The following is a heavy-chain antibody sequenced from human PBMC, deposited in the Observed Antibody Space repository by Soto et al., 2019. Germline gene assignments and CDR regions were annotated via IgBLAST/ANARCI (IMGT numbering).Heavy chain of an antibody. CDR3: ARVAYYDYVWGSHFSYYGMDI. CDR2: IYHSGGT. Sequence: PSDTLSLTCAVSGGSISSSNWRIWVRQPPGKGLERIGEIYHSGGTNYNPSLKSRVTISVDKSKNQFSLKPSSLTAAHTAVYYCARVAYYDYVWGSHFSYYGMDIWAPGTTVT. D-gene: IGHD3-16*01. J-gene: IGHJ6*02. CDR1: GGSISSSNW. V-gene: IGHV4-4*02.